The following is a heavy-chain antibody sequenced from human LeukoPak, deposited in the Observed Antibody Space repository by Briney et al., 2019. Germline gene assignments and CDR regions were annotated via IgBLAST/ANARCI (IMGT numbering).Heavy chain of an antibody. Sequence: SETLSLTCTVSGGSISSSSYYWGWIRQPPGKGLEWIGSIYYSGSTYYNPPLKSRVTISVDTSKNQFSLKLSSVTAADTAVYYCARWGDGELAYFDYWGQGTLVTVSS. D-gene: IGHD3-10*01. CDR3: ARWGDGELAYFDY. CDR2: IYYSGST. CDR1: GGSISSSSYY. J-gene: IGHJ4*02. V-gene: IGHV4-39*07.